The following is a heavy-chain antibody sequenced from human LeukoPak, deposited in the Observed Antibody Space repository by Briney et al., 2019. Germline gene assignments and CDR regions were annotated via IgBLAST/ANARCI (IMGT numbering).Heavy chain of an antibody. CDR2: IHTSGHT. V-gene: IGHV4-4*07. Sequence: SQTLSLTCSVSGASLSSSYWNWIPQPAGKGLEWIGRIHTSGHTNYNPSLRSRVTMSVDTSKNQFSLRLDSVTAADTAFYYCARDCSGGTCYDGTVDYWGQGALVTVSS. D-gene: IGHD2-15*01. J-gene: IGHJ4*02. CDR1: GASLSSSY. CDR3: ARDCSGGTCYDGTVDY.